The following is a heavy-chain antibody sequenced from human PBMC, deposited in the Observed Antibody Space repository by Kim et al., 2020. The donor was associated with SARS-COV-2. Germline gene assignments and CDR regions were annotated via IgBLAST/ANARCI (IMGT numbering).Heavy chain of an antibody. V-gene: IGHV1-46*01. D-gene: IGHD2-2*01. J-gene: IGHJ6*02. Sequence: ASVKVSCKASGYTFTSYYMHWVRQAPGQGLEWMGIINPSGASTSYAQKFQGRVTMTRDTSTSTVYMELSSLRSEDTAVYYCARDLVVVPAKYGMDVWGQGTTVTVSS. CDR2: INPSGAST. CDR3: ARDLVVVPAKYGMDV. CDR1: GYTFTSYY.